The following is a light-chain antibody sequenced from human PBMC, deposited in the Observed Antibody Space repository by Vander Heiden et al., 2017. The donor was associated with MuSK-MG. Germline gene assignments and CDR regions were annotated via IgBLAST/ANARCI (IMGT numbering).Light chain of an antibody. V-gene: IGLV1-40*01. CDR3: QSYDTSLSASVV. J-gene: IGLJ2*01. CDR1: SSNIGAGYD. Sequence: QSVLTQPPSLSAATGQSVTISCTGSSSNIGAGYDVHWYQQLPGTAPKLLIYANNNRPSGVPDRFSGSNSGTSASLAITGLQAEDEADYYCQSYDTSLSASVVFGGGTKLTVL. CDR2: ANN.